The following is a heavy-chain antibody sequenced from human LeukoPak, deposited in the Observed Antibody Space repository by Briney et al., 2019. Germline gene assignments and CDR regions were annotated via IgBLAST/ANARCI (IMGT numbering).Heavy chain of an antibody. J-gene: IGHJ4*02. CDR2: IYTSGST. D-gene: IGHD3-22*01. Sequence: SETLSLTCTVSGGSISSGSYYWSWIRQPAGKGLEWIGRIYTSGSTNYNPSLKSRVTISVDTSKNQFSLKLSSVTAADTAVYYCVAGDYYDSSGYDYWGQGTLVTVSS. V-gene: IGHV4-61*02. CDR3: VAGDYYDSSGYDY. CDR1: GGSISSGSYY.